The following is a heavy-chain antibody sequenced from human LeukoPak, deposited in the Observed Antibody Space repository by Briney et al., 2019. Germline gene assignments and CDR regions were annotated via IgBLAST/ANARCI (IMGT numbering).Heavy chain of an antibody. CDR1: GFTFRTFG. D-gene: IGHD3-10*01. J-gene: IGHJ1*01. CDR2: ISGSGGST. CDR3: AKGAYYYGSGRIQH. V-gene: IGHV3-23*01. Sequence: GGSLRLSCAASGFTFRTFGMYWVRQAPGKGLEWVSAISGSGGSTYYADSVKGRFTISRDNSKNTLYLQMNSLRAEDTAVYYCAKGAYYYGSGRIQHWGQGTLVTVSS.